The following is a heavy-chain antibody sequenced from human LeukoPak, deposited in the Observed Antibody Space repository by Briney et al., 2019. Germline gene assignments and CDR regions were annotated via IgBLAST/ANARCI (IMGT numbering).Heavy chain of an antibody. V-gene: IGHV3-23*01. Sequence: GGSLRLSCAASGFTFSSYAMSWVRQAPGKGLEWVSAISGSGGSTYYADSVKGRFTISRDNSKNTLYLQMNSLRAEGTAVYYCAKAAAKIVVVPAANDYWGQGTLVTVSS. CDR2: ISGSGGST. J-gene: IGHJ4*02. D-gene: IGHD2-2*01. CDR1: GFTFSSYA. CDR3: AKAAAKIVVVPAANDY.